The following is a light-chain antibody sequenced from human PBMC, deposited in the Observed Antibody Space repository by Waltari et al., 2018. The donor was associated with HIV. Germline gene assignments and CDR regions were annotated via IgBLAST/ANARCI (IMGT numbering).Light chain of an antibody. J-gene: IGLJ2*01. CDR3: QSTDKTGTLVL. V-gene: IGLV3-25*03. CDR2: KDS. CDR1: ALPNHY. Sequence: SSELTQPPSVSVSPGQTARITCSGDALPNHYAYWYQQKPGQVHVLIISKDSYRPSNIPERFSGSSSGTTATLTISAVQAGDEADYYCQSTDKTGTLVLFGGGTQLTV.